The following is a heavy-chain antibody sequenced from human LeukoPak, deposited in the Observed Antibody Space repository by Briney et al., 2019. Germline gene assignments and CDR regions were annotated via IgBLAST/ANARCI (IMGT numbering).Heavy chain of an antibody. D-gene: IGHD2-2*01. V-gene: IGHV3-21*04. Sequence: PGGSLRLSCAASGFTFSSYSMNWVRQAPGKGLEWVSSISSSGSYTYYADSVKGRFTISRDNAKNSLYLQMNSLRTEDTALYYCAKDISRNFVVVPAADYWGQGTLVTVSS. CDR1: GFTFSSYS. CDR2: ISSSGSYT. J-gene: IGHJ4*02. CDR3: AKDISRNFVVVPAADY.